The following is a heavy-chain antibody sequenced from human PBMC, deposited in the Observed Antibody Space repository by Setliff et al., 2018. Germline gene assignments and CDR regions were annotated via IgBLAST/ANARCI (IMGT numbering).Heavy chain of an antibody. D-gene: IGHD6-19*01. CDR1: GGTFSSYA. J-gene: IGHJ5*02. V-gene: IGHV1-69*05. Sequence: GASVKVSCKASGGTFSSYAISWVRQAPGQGLEWMGGIIPIFGSTSYAQKFQGRVTMTTDTSTSTAYMELRSLRSDDTAVYYCAREPIAVAVDHNWFDPWGQGTLVTVSS. CDR2: IIPIFGST. CDR3: AREPIAVAVDHNWFDP.